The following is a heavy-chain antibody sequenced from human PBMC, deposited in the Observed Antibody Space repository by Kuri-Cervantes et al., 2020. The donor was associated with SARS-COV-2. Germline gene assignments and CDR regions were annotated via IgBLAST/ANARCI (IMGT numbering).Heavy chain of an antibody. V-gene: IGHV1-69*13. CDR1: GGTFSTYT. CDR3: ARDGGSTELIWFGEYYYYYMDV. J-gene: IGHJ6*03. CDR2: IIPIFGTA. Sequence: SVKVSCKASGGTFSTYTITWVRQAPGQGLEWMGGIIPIFGTANYAQKFQGRVTITADESMSTAYMELRSLRSDDTAVYYCARDGGSTELIWFGEYYYYYMDVWGKGTTVTVSS. D-gene: IGHD3-10*01.